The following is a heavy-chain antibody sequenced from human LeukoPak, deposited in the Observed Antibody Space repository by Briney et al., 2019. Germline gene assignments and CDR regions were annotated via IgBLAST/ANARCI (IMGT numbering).Heavy chain of an antibody. CDR2: INTNAGNT. V-gene: IGHV7-4-1*02. CDR3: ARGQKYSSRWFKGNWFDP. Sequence: ASVKVSCKASGYTFTSYAMNWVRQAPGQGLEWMGWINTNAGNTTYAQGFTGRVAFSLDTSVSTAYLQISSLKAEDTAVYYCARGQKYSSRWFKGNWFDPWGQGTLVTVSS. D-gene: IGHD6-19*01. CDR1: GYTFTSYA. J-gene: IGHJ5*02.